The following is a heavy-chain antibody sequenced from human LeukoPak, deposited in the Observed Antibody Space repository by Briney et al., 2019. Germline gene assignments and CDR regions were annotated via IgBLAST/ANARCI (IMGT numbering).Heavy chain of an antibody. J-gene: IGHJ4*02. V-gene: IGHV4-34*01. D-gene: IGHD2-2*01. CDR3: ARSPATSWSNFDY. CDR1: GGSFSGYY. Sequence: PSETLSLTCAVYGGSFSGYYWSWIRQPPGKGLEWIGEINHSGSTNYNPSLKSRVTISGDTSKNQFSLKLSSVTAADTAVYYCARSPATSWSNFDYWGQGTLVTVSS. CDR2: INHSGST.